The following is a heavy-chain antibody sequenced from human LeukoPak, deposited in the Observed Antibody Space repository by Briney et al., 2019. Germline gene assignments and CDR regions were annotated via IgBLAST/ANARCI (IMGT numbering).Heavy chain of an antibody. CDR1: GFTFSRYD. CDR3: VRGGEIGFDS. V-gene: IGHV3-13*04. J-gene: IGHJ5*01. D-gene: IGHD3-16*01. Sequence: GGALRLSCAASGFTFSRYDMHWVGQATGKGLEWISSIGTGGNTYYIGSVKGRFTISRENANSSLYLQMNSLRAGDTAVYYCVRGGEIGFDSWGQGTLVTVSS. CDR2: IGTGGNT.